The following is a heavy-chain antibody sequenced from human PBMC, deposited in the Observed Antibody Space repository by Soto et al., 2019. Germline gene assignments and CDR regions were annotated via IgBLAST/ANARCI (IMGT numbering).Heavy chain of an antibody. J-gene: IGHJ6*02. V-gene: IGHV5-10-1*01. CDR1: GYMLNKYW. CDR2: IDPSDSYT. D-gene: IGHD2-21*02. Sequence: LGESLKISCWGSGYMLNKYWINLGRQVPGGGLEWMGRIDPSDSYTKYNPSFQGLVTISADKSTSTAFLQWSSLRASDTAVYYCASHNFFCGGDCNSSGIDVWGQGTTVTVSS. CDR3: ASHNFFCGGDCNSSGIDV.